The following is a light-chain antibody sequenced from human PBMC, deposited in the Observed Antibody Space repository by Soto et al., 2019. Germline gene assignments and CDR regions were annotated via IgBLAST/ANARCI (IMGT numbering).Light chain of an antibody. CDR1: PRVCQRY. CDR2: GAS. Sequence: EIVLTQSPGTLSLSPGGRGNLSRRARPRVCQRYLAWYQQKPGQAPRLLIYGASSRATGIPDRFSGSGSGADFTLTISRLEPEDFAVYYCQQYGSSPYTFGQGTKLEIK. CDR3: QQYGSSPYT. J-gene: IGKJ2*01. V-gene: IGKV3-20*01.